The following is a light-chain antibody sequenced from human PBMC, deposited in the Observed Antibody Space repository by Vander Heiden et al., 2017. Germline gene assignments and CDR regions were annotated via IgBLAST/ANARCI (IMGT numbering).Light chain of an antibody. Sequence: QSVLTQPPSASGTPGQRVTIPCSGSSSNIGSNSVYWYQQLPGTAPKLLIYGNNQRPSGVPDRFSGSKSGTSASLAISGLRSEDEADFYCAAWDDSLTAWVFGGGTKLTVL. J-gene: IGLJ3*02. CDR1: SSNIGSNS. V-gene: IGLV1-47*02. CDR3: AAWDDSLTAWV. CDR2: GNN.